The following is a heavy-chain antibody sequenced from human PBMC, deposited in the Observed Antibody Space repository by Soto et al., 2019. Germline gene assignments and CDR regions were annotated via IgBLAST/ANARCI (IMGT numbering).Heavy chain of an antibody. V-gene: IGHV1-18*01. D-gene: IGHD5-12*01. J-gene: IGHJ5*02. CDR1: GYTSFTYD. CDR3: ARHHGPTTSENWFDP. CDR2: ISTYSGDT. Sequence: QVHLVQSGVEVKTPGASVKVSCQASGYTSFTYDISWVRQAPGQGLVWMGWISTYSGDTKYAQKFQGRITMTTDTSTATAYLEPRSLSSDDTAVYYCARHHGPTTSENWFDPWGQGNLVTVSS.